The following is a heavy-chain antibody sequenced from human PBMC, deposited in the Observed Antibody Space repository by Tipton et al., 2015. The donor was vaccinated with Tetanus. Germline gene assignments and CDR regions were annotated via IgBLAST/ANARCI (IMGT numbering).Heavy chain of an antibody. CDR2: ISYDGSNK. D-gene: IGHD4-17*01. CDR3: ARGPYHYGDYYFDY. J-gene: IGHJ4*02. Sequence: SLRLSCAASGFTFNNYAMHWVRQAPGKGLEWVAVISYDGSNKYDAGSVKGRLTISRDNSNNTLYVQMDSLRAEDTAVYYCARGPYHYGDYYFDYWGRGTLVTVSS. V-gene: IGHV3-30-3*01. CDR1: GFTFNNYA.